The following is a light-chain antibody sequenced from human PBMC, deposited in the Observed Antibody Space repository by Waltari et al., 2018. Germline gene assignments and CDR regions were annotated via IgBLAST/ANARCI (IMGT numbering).Light chain of an antibody. CDR3: QQSYSALALT. CDR1: QSISNY. CDR2: AAS. Sequence: DIQMTQSPSSLSASVGDRVTITCRASQSISNYLSWYQQKPGKAPKFLIYAASSLQSGGPSRFSGSGSGTDFTLTISSLQPEDFATYYCQQSYSALALTFGGGTKVEVK. V-gene: IGKV1-39*01. J-gene: IGKJ4*01.